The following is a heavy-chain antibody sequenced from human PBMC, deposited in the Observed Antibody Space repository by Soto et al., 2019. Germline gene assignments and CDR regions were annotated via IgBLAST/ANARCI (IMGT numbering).Heavy chain of an antibody. Sequence: QVQLVESGGGVVQPGRSLRLSCAASGFTFSSYGMHWVRQAPGKGLEWVAVISYEGSNKYYADSVKGRFTISRDNSKNTLYLQMNSLRAEDTAVYYCAKGGNWCTSCLDAFDIWGQGTMVTVSS. CDR1: GFTFSSYG. V-gene: IGHV3-30*18. D-gene: IGHD2-2*01. J-gene: IGHJ3*02. CDR3: AKGGNWCTSCLDAFDI. CDR2: ISYEGSNK.